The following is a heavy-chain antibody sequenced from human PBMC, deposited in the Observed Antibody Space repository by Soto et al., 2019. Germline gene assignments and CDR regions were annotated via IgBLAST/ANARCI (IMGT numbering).Heavy chain of an antibody. J-gene: IGHJ4*02. CDR2: IYYSGST. CDR1: GGSISSSSYY. CDR3: ARRSFWSGYYPS. Sequence: QLQLQESGPGLMKPSETLSLTCTVSGGSISSSSYYWGWIRQPPGKGLEWIGSIYYSGSTYYNPSLNGRVTLSVDTSKNQFSLKLSSVTAADTAVYYCARRSFWSGYYPSWGQGTLVTVSS. D-gene: IGHD3-3*01. V-gene: IGHV4-39*01.